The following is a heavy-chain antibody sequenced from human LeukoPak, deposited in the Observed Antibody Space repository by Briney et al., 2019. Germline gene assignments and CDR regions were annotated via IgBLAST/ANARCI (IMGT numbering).Heavy chain of an antibody. CDR1: GGSISSSNW. CDR3: AREHFWSGYYRGWFDP. V-gene: IGHV4-4*02. D-gene: IGHD3-3*02. J-gene: IGHJ5*02. CDR2: IYHSGST. Sequence: SETLSLTCAVSGGSISSSNWWSWVRQPPGKGLEWIGEIYHSGSTNYNPPLKSRVTISVDKSKNQFSLKLSSVTAADTAVYYCAREHFWSGYYRGWFDPWGQGTLVTVSS.